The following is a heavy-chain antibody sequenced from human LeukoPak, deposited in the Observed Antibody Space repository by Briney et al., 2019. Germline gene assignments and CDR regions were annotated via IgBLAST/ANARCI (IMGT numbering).Heavy chain of an antibody. J-gene: IGHJ4*02. CDR2: IKQDGSEK. Sequence: PGGSLRLSCAASGYTFSSYWMSWVRQAPAKGLEWVANIKQDGSEKYYVDSVKGRFTISRDNAKNSLYLQMNSLRAEDTAVYYCAKRMDSSGWYEVWLQVNVGVDYWGQGTLVTASS. D-gene: IGHD6-19*01. V-gene: IGHV3-7*01. CDR1: GYTFSSYW. CDR3: AKRMDSSGWYEVWLQVNVGVDY.